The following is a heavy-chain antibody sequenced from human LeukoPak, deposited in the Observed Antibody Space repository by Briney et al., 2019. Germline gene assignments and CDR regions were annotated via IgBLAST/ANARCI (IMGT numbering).Heavy chain of an antibody. J-gene: IGHJ5*02. CDR2: INPNSGGT. Sequence: ASVNVSCKASGYTFTDYYMHWVRQAPGQGLEGLGWINPNSGGTNYVQKFQGRVTMTRDTSISTAYIELSRLRSDDTAVYYCARGRRADIVVVPAAHFHWFDPWGQGTLVTVSS. CDR1: GYTFTDYY. CDR3: ARGRRADIVVVPAAHFHWFDP. D-gene: IGHD2-2*01. V-gene: IGHV1-2*02.